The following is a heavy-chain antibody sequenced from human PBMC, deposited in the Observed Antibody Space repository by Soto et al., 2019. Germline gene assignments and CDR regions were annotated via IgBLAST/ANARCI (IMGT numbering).Heavy chain of an antibody. Sequence: QVHLVQSGAVVENPGASVKVSCKASGYTFTNFGINWVRQAPGQGLEWMGWITPYNGNANYPQKHQDRLTITTDTSTNTAYLELRSLRSDDTAVHFCARARMFSGAHHDYWGQGTRVTVSS. V-gene: IGHV1-18*04. CDR2: ITPYNGNA. J-gene: IGHJ4*02. D-gene: IGHD1-26*01. CDR1: GYTFTNFG. CDR3: ARARMFSGAHHDY.